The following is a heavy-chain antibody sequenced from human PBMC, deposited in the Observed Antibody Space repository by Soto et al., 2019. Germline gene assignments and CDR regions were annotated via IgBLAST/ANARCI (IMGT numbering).Heavy chain of an antibody. V-gene: IGHV4-31*03. CDR3: ARDMVRGNWFDP. CDR2: IYYSGST. CDR1: GGSISSGGYY. J-gene: IGHJ5*01. Sequence: QVQLQESGPGLVKPSQTLSLTCTVSGGSISSGGYYWSWIRQHPGKGLEWIGYIYYSGSTYYNPSLKKRVTISVDTAKNQFSLKLSSVTAADTAVYYCARDMVRGNWFDPWGQGTTVTVSS. D-gene: IGHD3-10*01.